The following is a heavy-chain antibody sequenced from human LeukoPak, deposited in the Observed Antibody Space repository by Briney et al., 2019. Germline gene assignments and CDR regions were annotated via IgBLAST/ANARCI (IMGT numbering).Heavy chain of an antibody. D-gene: IGHD3-9*01. CDR2: INHSGST. CDR1: GGSFSGYH. V-gene: IGHV4-34*01. J-gene: IGHJ4*02. Sequence: PSETLSLTCAVYGGSFSGYHWSWIRQPPGKGLEWIGEINHSGSTNYNPSLKSRVTISVDTSKNQFSLKLSSVTAADTAVYYCARAGRYFDWLLPTTAEIDYWGQGTLVTVSS. CDR3: ARAGRYFDWLLPTTAEIDY.